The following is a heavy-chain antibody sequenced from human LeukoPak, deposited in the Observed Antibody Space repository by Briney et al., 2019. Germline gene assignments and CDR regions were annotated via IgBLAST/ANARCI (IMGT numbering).Heavy chain of an antibody. J-gene: IGHJ4*02. CDR1: GLTFTNAW. CDR3: TTGIRGD. Sequence: GGSLRLSCAAPGLTFTNAWMNWVRQAPGKGLEWVGRIASKTDGGTTDYAAPVKGRFTISRDDSKNTLFLQMNSLKTEDTAVYYCTTGIRGDCGQGTLVTVSS. V-gene: IGHV3-15*04. CDR2: IASKTDGGTT.